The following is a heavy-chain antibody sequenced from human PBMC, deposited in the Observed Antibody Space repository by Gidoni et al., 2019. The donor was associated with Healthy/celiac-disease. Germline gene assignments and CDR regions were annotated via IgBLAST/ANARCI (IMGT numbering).Heavy chain of an antibody. CDR2: INQWGST. CDR3: ARTYPLTVTTLWWFDP. CDR1: GGSFSGYY. D-gene: IGHD4-17*01. J-gene: IGHJ5*02. Sequence: QVQLQQWGAGLLKPSETLSLTCAVHGGSFSGYYWSWVRQPPGKGLEWSGEINQWGSTNYNPSRKSRGTISVDTSKNQFSLKLSSVTAADTAVYYCARTYPLTVTTLWWFDPWGQGTLVTVSS. V-gene: IGHV4-34*01.